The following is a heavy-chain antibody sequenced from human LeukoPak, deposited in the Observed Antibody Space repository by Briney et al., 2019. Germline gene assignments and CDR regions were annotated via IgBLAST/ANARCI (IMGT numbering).Heavy chain of an antibody. CDR2: INPNSGGT. J-gene: IGHJ4*02. CDR1: GYTFTGYY. V-gene: IGHV1-2*02. D-gene: IGHD3-10*01. Sequence: ASVKVSCKASGYTFTGYYMHWVRQAPGQGLEWMGWINPNSGGTNYAQKFQGRVTMTRDTSISTAYMELSRPGSDDTAVYYCARDITIVRGVIGGYWGQGTLVTVSS. CDR3: ARDITIVRGVIGGY.